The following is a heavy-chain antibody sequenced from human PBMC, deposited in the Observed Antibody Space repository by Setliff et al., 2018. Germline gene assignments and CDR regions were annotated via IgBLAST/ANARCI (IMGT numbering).Heavy chain of an antibody. CDR3: ARHGLQFLEWLSAFDY. D-gene: IGHD3-3*01. J-gene: IGHJ4*02. CDR1: GFTFSSYW. V-gene: IGHV4-38-2*01. CDR2: IYYSGST. Sequence: SETLRLSCAASGFTFSSYWMSWVRQAPGKGLEWIGSIYYSGSTYYNPSLKSRVTISVDTSKNQFSLKLTSVTAADTAVYYCARHGLQFLEWLSAFDYWGQGTLVTVSS.